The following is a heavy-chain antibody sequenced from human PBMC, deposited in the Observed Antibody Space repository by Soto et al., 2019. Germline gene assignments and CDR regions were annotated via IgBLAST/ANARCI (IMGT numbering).Heavy chain of an antibody. J-gene: IGHJ4*02. D-gene: IGHD2-2*01. CDR1: NFSVLTSIYY. V-gene: IGHV4-39*01. CDR3: ARNWNLALVSAAYFDS. CDR2: VYYTGTT. Sequence: SETLSLTCTVSNFSVLTSIYYWAWIRQPPGKGLEWVGTVYYTGTTYYNPSLQSRVTISIDTSKNQFSLNLNSVTAADTAVYYCARNWNLALVSAAYFDSWGQGTLVTVS.